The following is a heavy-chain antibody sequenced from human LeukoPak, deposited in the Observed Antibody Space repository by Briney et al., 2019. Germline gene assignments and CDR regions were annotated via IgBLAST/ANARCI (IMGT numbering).Heavy chain of an antibody. J-gene: IGHJ4*02. Sequence: GGSLRLSCAGSGFAFSSYWMSWVRQAPGKGLEWVANIKQDGRERYYVESVKGRFTISRDNAKNSLYLQMNSLRAEDTAVYYCASGYSYGYFDYWGQGTLVTVSS. V-gene: IGHV3-7*01. CDR3: ASGYSYGYFDY. CDR2: IKQDGRER. CDR1: GFAFSSYW. D-gene: IGHD5-18*01.